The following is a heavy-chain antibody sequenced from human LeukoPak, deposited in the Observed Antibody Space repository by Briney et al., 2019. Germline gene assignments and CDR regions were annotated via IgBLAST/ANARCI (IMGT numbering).Heavy chain of an antibody. V-gene: IGHV4-34*01. Sequence: SETLSLTCAVYGGSFSGYYWSWIRQPPGKGLEWIGYIYHSGSTYYNPSLKSRVTISVDRSKNQFSLKLSSVTAADTAVYYCARVESEIDAFDIWGQGTMVTVSS. CDR1: GGSFSGYY. CDR3: ARVESEIDAFDI. J-gene: IGHJ3*02. D-gene: IGHD3-3*01. CDR2: IYHSGST.